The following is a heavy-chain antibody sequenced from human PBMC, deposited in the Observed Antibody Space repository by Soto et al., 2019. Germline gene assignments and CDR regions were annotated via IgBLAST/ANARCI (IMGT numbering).Heavy chain of an antibody. CDR3: VRGYYDPVWAT. CDR1: GGPRTGFS. CDR2: VLPIFERS. J-gene: IGHJ5*02. V-gene: IGHV1-69*01. Sequence: QVQLVQSGAEVKRPGSSVKISCRASGGPRTGFSFSWVRQAPGQGLEWVGGVLPIFERSNYAPGFQGRVTITADESTDTAYMELTTLSVEDTAMYYCVRGYYDPVWATWGQGTLITVSS. D-gene: IGHD3-22*01.